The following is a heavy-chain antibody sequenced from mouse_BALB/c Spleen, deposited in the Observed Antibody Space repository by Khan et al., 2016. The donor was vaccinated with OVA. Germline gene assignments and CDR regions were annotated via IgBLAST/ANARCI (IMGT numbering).Heavy chain of an antibody. CDR3: ARDAVRY. Sequence: EVQLQQSGPELVKPGASVKISCKTSGYTFTEYTLHWVKQSHGKSLEWIGVINPKNGVTSYNQKFKGKATLTVDKSSRTAYMEFRSLTSEDSAVYYCARDAVRYWGQGTSVTVSS. CDR2: INPKNGVT. V-gene: IGHV1-18*01. J-gene: IGHJ4*01. D-gene: IGHD2-14*01. CDR1: GYTFTEYT.